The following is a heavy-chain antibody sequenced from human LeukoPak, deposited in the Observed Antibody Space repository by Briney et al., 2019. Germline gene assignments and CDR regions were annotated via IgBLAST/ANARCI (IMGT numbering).Heavy chain of an antibody. D-gene: IGHD2-15*01. Sequence: SETLSLTCAISGGSISIGGYSWSWIRQPPGKGLEWIGYIYHSGSTYYNPSLKSRVTISVDRSKNQFSLKLSSVTAADTAVYYCARYCSGGSCYRDAFDIWGQGTMVTVSS. CDR2: IYHSGST. CDR3: ARYCSGGSCYRDAFDI. J-gene: IGHJ3*02. V-gene: IGHV4-30-2*01. CDR1: GGSISIGGYS.